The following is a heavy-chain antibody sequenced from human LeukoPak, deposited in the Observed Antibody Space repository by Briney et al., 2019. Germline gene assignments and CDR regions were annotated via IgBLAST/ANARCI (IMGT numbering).Heavy chain of an antibody. D-gene: IGHD1-1*01. Sequence: SETLSLTCTVSGDSITSFYWNWVRQSPEKGLEWIGYIHHTGKNYYSPSLKSRITMSVDTSRSQFFLKLSSVTAADTAVYHCAKWHERLLAFDSWGQGVLVTVSS. CDR2: IHHTGKN. CDR1: GDSITSFY. V-gene: IGHV4-59*01. CDR3: AKWHERLLAFDS. J-gene: IGHJ4*02.